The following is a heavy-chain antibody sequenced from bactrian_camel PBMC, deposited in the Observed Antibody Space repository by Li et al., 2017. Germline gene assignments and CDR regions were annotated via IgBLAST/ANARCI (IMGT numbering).Heavy chain of an antibody. CDR3: ASGDCGHLDALDEYGT. J-gene: IGHJ4*01. D-gene: IGHD2*01. CDR1: EYTLSNNV. Sequence: HVQLVESGGGSVQTGGSLTIACTASEYTLSNNVVAWFRRAAGKEREGVATISPLGGGSFNKYYAASVKGRFTISRDNAGTLTLRMTDLKPEDTAIYYCASGDCGHLDALDEYGTWGQGTQVTVS. CDR2: ISPLGGGSFNK. V-gene: IGHV3S53*01.